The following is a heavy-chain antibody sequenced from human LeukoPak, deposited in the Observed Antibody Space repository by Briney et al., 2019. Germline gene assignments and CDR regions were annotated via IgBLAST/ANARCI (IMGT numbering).Heavy chain of an antibody. D-gene: IGHD3-16*01. CDR3: ARECGGRTVGECFTY. J-gene: IGHJ4*02. Sequence: GSLRLSCAASGFTFSHFWMSWIRQPPGKGLEWIGYIYYTGRTSYSPSLRRRVSMSADTSKNQISLKLSSVTAADTAVYYCARECGGRTVGECFTYWGQGTQVTVSS. V-gene: IGHV4-59*01. CDR1: GFTFSHFW. CDR2: IYYTGRT.